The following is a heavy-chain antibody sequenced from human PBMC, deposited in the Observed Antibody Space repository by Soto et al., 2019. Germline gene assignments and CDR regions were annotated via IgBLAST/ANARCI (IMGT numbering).Heavy chain of an antibody. Sequence: GASVKVSCKASGYTFTSYDINWVRQATGQGLEWTGWMNPNSGNTGYAQKFQGRVTMTRNTSISTAYMELSSLRSEDTAVYYCARGLFCSSTSCVNWFDPWGQGTLVTSPQ. CDR2: MNPNSGNT. D-gene: IGHD2-2*01. V-gene: IGHV1-8*01. CDR3: ARGLFCSSTSCVNWFDP. J-gene: IGHJ5*02. CDR1: GYTFTSYD.